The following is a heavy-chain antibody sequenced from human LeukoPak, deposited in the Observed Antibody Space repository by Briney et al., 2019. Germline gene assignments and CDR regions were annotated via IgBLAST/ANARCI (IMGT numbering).Heavy chain of an antibody. J-gene: IGHJ3*02. CDR2: IEKISDGETT. Sequence: GGSLRLSCAASGFTFRDAWMSWVRQAPGKGLECIGRIEKISDGETTDYAAPVKGRFTISRDDSKNTMYLQMNNLETEDTVFYCCSGSPWGGAFDIWGRGTLVTVSS. CDR3: SGSPWGGAFDI. V-gene: IGHV3-15*04. D-gene: IGHD3-10*01. CDR1: GFTFRDAW.